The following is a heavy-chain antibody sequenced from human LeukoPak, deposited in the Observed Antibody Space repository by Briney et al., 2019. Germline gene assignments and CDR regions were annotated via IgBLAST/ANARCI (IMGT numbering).Heavy chain of an antibody. CDR1: GFTFSSYE. Sequence: PGGSLRLSCAASGFTFSSYEMHWVRQAPGKGLEWVSYISSSGSTIYYADSVKGRFTISGDNAKNSLYLQMNSLRAEDTAVYYCARAISNYDYVWGSYRYTGLDYWGQGTLVTVSS. CDR2: ISSSGSTI. CDR3: ARAISNYDYVWGSYRYTGLDY. D-gene: IGHD3-16*02. J-gene: IGHJ4*02. V-gene: IGHV3-48*03.